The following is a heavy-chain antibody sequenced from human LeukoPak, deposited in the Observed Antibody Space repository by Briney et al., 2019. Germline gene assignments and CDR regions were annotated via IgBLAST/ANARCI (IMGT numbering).Heavy chain of an antibody. CDR3: ARVTGGNAFDI. Sequence: SETLSLTCTVSGGSINNYYWSWIRQPPGKGLEWIVYIYNSGGTDYNPSLKSRVTISADTSKNEFSLKLSSLTAADTAVYYCARVTGGNAFDIWGQGTMVTVSS. V-gene: IGHV4-4*09. J-gene: IGHJ3*02. CDR2: IYNSGGT. D-gene: IGHD3-16*01. CDR1: GGSINNYY.